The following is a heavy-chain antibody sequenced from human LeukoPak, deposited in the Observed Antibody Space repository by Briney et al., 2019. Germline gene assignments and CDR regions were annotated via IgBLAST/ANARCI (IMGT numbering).Heavy chain of an antibody. Sequence: SQTLSLTCTVSGGSISSGSYYWSWIRQPTGKGLEWIGRIYTSGSTNYNPSLKSRVTISVDTFKNQFSLKLSSVTAADTAVYYCARGGRSSGYQGGSAFDIWGQGTMVTVSS. CDR3: ARGGRSSGYQGGSAFDI. J-gene: IGHJ3*02. CDR1: GGSISSGSYY. V-gene: IGHV4-61*02. D-gene: IGHD3-22*01. CDR2: IYTSGST.